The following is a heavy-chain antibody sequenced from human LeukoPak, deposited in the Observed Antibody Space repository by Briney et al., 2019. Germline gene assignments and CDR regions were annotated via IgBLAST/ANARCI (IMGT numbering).Heavy chain of an antibody. J-gene: IGHJ3*02. V-gene: IGHV3-72*01. D-gene: IGHD2-8*01. Sequence: GGSLRLSCAASGFTFSSYWMNWVRQAPGKGLDWVGRIRNKANSYTTEYAASVKGRFSISRDDSRNSLYLQMNSLETEDTAVYYCARVQGGRQWWAYDIWGQGTTVTVSS. CDR2: IRNKANSYTT. CDR3: ARVQGGRQWWAYDI. CDR1: GFTFSSYW.